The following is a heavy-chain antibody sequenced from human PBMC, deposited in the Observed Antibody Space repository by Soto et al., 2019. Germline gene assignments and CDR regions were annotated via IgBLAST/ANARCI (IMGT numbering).Heavy chain of an antibody. J-gene: IGHJ2*01. D-gene: IGHD6-13*01. CDR3: AKDWIAAGGPYWYFDL. Sequence: EVQLLESGGGLVQPGGSLRLSCAASGFTFSSYAMSWVRQAPGKGLEWVSAISGSGGSTYYADSVKGRFTIPRDNSKNTLYLHMNSLRAEDTAVYYCAKDWIAAGGPYWYFDLWGRGTLVTVS. V-gene: IGHV3-23*01. CDR2: ISGSGGST. CDR1: GFTFSSYA.